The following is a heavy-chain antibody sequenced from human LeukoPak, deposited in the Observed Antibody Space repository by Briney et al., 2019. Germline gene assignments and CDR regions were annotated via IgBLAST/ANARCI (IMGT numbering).Heavy chain of an antibody. J-gene: IGHJ3*02. V-gene: IGHV4-59*08. CDR1: GGSFSGYY. Sequence: SETLSLTCAVYGGSFSGYYWSWIRQPPGKGLEWIGYIYYSGSTNYNPSLKSRVTISVDTSKNQFSLKVRSVTATDTAVYYCARQAFHDAFDIWGQGTMVTVSS. CDR3: ARQAFHDAFDI. CDR2: IYYSGST.